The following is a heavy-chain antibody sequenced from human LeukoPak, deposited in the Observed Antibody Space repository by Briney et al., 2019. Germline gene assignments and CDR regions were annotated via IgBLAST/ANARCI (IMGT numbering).Heavy chain of an antibody. CDR1: GFTFTNYW. CDR2: INQDGSEK. V-gene: IGHV3-7*01. Sequence: GGSLRLSCAASGFTFTNYWMSWLRQATGKGLEGVANINQDGSEKYYGDSVRGRVTISRDNAKNSLYLQMSSLRSEDKAVYYCAREIHYHGAGSYYNKGDDHWGQGTLVTVSS. D-gene: IGHD3-10*01. J-gene: IGHJ4*02. CDR3: AREIHYHGAGSYYNKGDDH.